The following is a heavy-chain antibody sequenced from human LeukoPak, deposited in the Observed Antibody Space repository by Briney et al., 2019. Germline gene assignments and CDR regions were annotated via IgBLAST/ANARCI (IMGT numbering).Heavy chain of an antibody. Sequence: SETLSLTCAVYNGFDSYYMTIVRQPPGKGLEWVGQITYRGSGNYNPSLKGRATISINVSQRQFSLSLRSVTAADTATYYCGVYGGDWRFDFWGQGTPITVSS. V-gene: IGHV4-34*01. CDR3: GVYGGDWRFDF. D-gene: IGHD2-21*02. J-gene: IGHJ4*02. CDR1: NGFDSYY. CDR2: ITYRGSG.